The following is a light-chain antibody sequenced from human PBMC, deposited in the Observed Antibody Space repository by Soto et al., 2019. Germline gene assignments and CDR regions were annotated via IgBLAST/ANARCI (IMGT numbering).Light chain of an antibody. V-gene: IGLV2-14*01. J-gene: IGLJ2*01. Sequence: QSVLTQPASVSGSPGQSITVSCTGTSSDVGGYNYVSWYQQHPGKAPKLMIYDVSNRPSGVSNRFSGSKSGNAGSLTICGHQAEDEADYYCSSYTSSSTVVFGGGTKLTVL. CDR3: SSYTSSSTVV. CDR1: SSDVGGYNY. CDR2: DVS.